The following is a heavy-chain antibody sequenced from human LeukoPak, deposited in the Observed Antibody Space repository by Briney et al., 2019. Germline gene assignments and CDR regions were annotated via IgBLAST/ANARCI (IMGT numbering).Heavy chain of an antibody. J-gene: IGHJ4*02. CDR3: ARPRYSYGYYFDY. Sequence: PSETLSLTCTVSGGSISSASYYWGWIRQPPGKGLEWIGSIYYSGSTYYNPSLKSRVTISVNMSKNQFSLKLSSVTAADTAVYYCARPRYSYGYYFDYWGQGTLVTVSS. D-gene: IGHD5-18*01. CDR2: IYYSGST. V-gene: IGHV4-39*01. CDR1: GGSISSASYY.